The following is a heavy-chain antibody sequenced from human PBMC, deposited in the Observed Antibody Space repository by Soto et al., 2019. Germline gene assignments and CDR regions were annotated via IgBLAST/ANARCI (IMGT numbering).Heavy chain of an antibody. CDR2: ISFSSITI. Sequence: VPLVESGGGLVQRGGSLRLSCAASGLTFSSYSMNWVRQAPGKGLEWVSYISFSSITIYYADSVKGRFTISRDNAKNSLYLQMNSLRDEDTAVYYCARDATYDSSGYYYPNPPYYFDFWGQGTLVTVSS. CDR1: GLTFSSYS. D-gene: IGHD3-22*01. V-gene: IGHV3-48*02. J-gene: IGHJ4*02. CDR3: ARDATYDSSGYYYPNPPYYFDF.